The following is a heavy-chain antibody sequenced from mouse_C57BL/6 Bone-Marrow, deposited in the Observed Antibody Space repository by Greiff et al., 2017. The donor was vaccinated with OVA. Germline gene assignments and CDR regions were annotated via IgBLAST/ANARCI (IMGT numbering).Heavy chain of an antibody. CDR3: ARNDRYDYDSYWYFDV. J-gene: IGHJ1*03. Sequence: VQLQQSGPGLVQPSQSLSITCTVSGFSLTSYGVHWVRQSPGKGLEWLGVIWSGGSTDYNAAFISRLSISKDNSKSQVFFKMNSLQADDTAIYYCARNDRYDYDSYWYFDVWGTGTTVTVSS. D-gene: IGHD2-4*01. CDR2: IWSGGST. V-gene: IGHV2-2*01. CDR1: GFSLTSYG.